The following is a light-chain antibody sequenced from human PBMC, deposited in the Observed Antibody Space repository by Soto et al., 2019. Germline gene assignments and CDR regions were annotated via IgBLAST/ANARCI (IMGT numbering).Light chain of an antibody. J-gene: IGKJ1*01. Sequence: EIVLTQSPGTLSLSPGERATLSCRASQSVSSSYLAWYQQKPGQAPRLPIYGASSRATGIPDRFSGSGSGTDFTLTISRLEPEDLAVDYCQQYGSSSWTFGQGTKVEIK. V-gene: IGKV3-20*01. CDR2: GAS. CDR3: QQYGSSSWT. CDR1: QSVSSSY.